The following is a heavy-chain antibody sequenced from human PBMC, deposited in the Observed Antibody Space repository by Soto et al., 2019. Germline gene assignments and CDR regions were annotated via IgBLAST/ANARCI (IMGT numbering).Heavy chain of an antibody. Sequence: SETLSLTCSVSGGSISSGYYYWSWIRQPPGKGLEWIGNIYYSGNTNYNPSLKSRVTMSVDTSKNKFSLNLSSVTAADTAVYYCARDRDPTVAPRAPRRNPYYYYGMDVWGQGTTVTVSS. J-gene: IGHJ6*02. CDR3: ARDRDPTVAPRAPRRNPYYYYGMDV. D-gene: IGHD4-17*01. CDR1: GGSISSGYYY. CDR2: IYYSGNT. V-gene: IGHV4-61*01.